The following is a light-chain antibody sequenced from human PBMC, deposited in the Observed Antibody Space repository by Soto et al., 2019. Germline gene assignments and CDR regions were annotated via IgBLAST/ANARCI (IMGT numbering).Light chain of an antibody. V-gene: IGLV1-47*01. CDR3: AAWDDSLSSPV. CDR1: SSNIGRNY. J-gene: IGLJ3*02. CDR2: SDN. Sequence: QAVVTQLPSASGTPGQRVTISCSGSSSNIGRNYVCWFQLLPRTAPKLLIHSDNQRPSGVPDRFSGSKSGTSASLTISGLRSEDEGDYYCAAWDDSLSSPVFGGGTKVTVL.